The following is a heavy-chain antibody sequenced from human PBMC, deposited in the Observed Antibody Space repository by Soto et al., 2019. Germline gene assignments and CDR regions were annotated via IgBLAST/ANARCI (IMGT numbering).Heavy chain of an antibody. D-gene: IGHD1-7*01. CDR2: INAGNGNT. V-gene: IGHV1-3*01. CDR3: ARDRALSITGTIDYYYYYYGMDV. CDR1: GGTFSSYA. Sequence: ASVKVSCKASGGTFSSYAMHWVRQAPGQRLEWMGWINAGNGNTKYSQKFQGRVTITRDTSASTAYMELSSLRSEDTAVYYCARDRALSITGTIDYYYYYYGMDVWGQGTTITVSS. J-gene: IGHJ6*02.